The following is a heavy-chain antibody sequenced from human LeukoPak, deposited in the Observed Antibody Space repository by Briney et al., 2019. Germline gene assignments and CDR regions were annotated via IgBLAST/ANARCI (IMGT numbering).Heavy chain of an antibody. V-gene: IGHV3-13*01. CDR1: GFTLSSYD. CDR2: IYKTGDT. D-gene: IGHD3-16*01. CDR3: AREMWGRNDAFDI. Sequence: GGSLRPSCVASGFTLSSYDMHWVRQTTGESLEWVSIIYKTGDTYYPDSVKGRFTISRESAKNSLYLQMNSLRAGDTAVYYCAREMWGRNDAFDIWGKGTMVTVSS. J-gene: IGHJ3*02.